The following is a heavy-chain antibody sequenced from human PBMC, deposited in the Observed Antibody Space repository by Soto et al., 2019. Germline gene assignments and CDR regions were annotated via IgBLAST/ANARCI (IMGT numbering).Heavy chain of an antibody. V-gene: IGHV3-23*01. Sequence: GGSLRLSCAASGFTFSSYAMSWVRQAPGKGLEWVSAISGSGGSTYYADSVKGRFTISRDNSKNALYLQMNSLRAEDTAVYYCAKAITYLNWFDPWGQGTLVTVSS. D-gene: IGHD5-12*01. CDR1: GFTFSSYA. CDR2: ISGSGGST. CDR3: AKAITYLNWFDP. J-gene: IGHJ5*02.